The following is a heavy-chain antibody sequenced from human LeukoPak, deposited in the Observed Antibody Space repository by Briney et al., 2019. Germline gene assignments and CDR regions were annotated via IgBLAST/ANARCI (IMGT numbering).Heavy chain of an antibody. CDR1: GGTFSSYA. Sequence: VASVKVSCKASGGTFSSYAISWVRQAPGQGLEWMGGIIPIFGTANYAQKFQGRVTITTDESTSTAYMELSSLRSGDTAVYYCARGGGDIVVVPAAIQDLGYYYYYMDVWGKGTTVTVSS. CDR3: ARGGGDIVVVPAAIQDLGYYYYYMDV. V-gene: IGHV1-69*05. D-gene: IGHD2-2*02. CDR2: IIPIFGTA. J-gene: IGHJ6*03.